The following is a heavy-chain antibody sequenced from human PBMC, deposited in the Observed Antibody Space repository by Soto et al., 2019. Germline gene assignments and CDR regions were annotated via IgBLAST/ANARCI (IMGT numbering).Heavy chain of an antibody. D-gene: IGHD3-10*01. CDR3: ARGPFRPSAMDV. CDR2: TIPALGKT. Sequence: SVKVSCKTSCDKFKKNVFTWVRQAPGQGLEWMGGTIPALGKTHYIEKFQGRVTITVDDATRTVYMEVRDLTSEDTAIYYCARGPFRPSAMDVWGQGTKVTVSS. J-gene: IGHJ6*02. CDR1: CDKFKKNV. V-gene: IGHV1-69*10.